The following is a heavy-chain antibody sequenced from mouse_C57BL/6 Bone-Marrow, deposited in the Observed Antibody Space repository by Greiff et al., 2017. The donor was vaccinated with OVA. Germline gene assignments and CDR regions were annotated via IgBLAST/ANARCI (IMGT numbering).Heavy chain of an antibody. CDR2: IYPGDGDT. CDR3: ARGGTTVVGGFDY. D-gene: IGHD1-1*01. Sequence: QVQLQQSGPELVKPGASVKISCKASGYAFSSSWMNWVKQRPGKGLEWIGRIYPGDGDTNYNGKFKGKATLTADKSSSTAYMQLSSLTSEDSAVYFCARGGTTVVGGFDYWGQGTTLTVSS. CDR1: GYAFSSSW. J-gene: IGHJ2*01. V-gene: IGHV1-82*01.